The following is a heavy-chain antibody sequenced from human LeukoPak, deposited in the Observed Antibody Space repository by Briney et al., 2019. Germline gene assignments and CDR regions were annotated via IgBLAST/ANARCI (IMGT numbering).Heavy chain of an antibody. D-gene: IGHD6-19*01. CDR3: ARAVAGTFDP. J-gene: IGHJ5*02. Sequence: GGSLRLSCGASGSSFSTYWMHWVRQAPGKGLVWVSRINTDGSRSSSADSVKGRFTISRDNAKNTLYLQMNSLRAGDTAVYYCARAVAGTFDPWGQGTLVIVSS. CDR2: INTDGSRS. V-gene: IGHV3-74*01. CDR1: GSSFSTYW.